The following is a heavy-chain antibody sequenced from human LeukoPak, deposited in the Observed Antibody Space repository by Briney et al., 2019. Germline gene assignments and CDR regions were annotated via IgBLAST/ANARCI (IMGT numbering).Heavy chain of an antibody. V-gene: IGHV3-30*18. Sequence: GGSLRLSCAASGFTFCSSSMHWVRLAPGKGPDWVASISYDGSSKKYVDSVKGRFTISRDNSKRTLYLQMNSLRSEDTAVYYCAKEGLRFFDFWGQGTLVTVSS. CDR1: GFTFCSSS. CDR2: ISYDGSSK. CDR3: AKEGLRFFDF. J-gene: IGHJ4*02. D-gene: IGHD5-12*01.